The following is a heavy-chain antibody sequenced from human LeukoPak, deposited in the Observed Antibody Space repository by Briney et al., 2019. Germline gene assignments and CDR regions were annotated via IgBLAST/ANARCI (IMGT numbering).Heavy chain of an antibody. CDR1: GFTFSSYA. J-gene: IGHJ4*02. Sequence: PGRSLRLSCAASGFTFSSYAMHWVRQAPGKGLEWVAFTSYDASSKYYADSVKGRFTISKDNSNNTLSLQMNSLRAEDTAVYYCAKDTEDWGGVDYWGQGTLVTVSS. V-gene: IGHV3-30-3*01. D-gene: IGHD7-27*01. CDR2: TSYDASSK. CDR3: AKDTEDWGGVDY.